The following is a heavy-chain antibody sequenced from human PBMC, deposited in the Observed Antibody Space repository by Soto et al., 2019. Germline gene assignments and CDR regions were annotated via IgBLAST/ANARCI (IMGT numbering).Heavy chain of an antibody. J-gene: IGHJ4*02. Sequence: GASVKVSCKVSGYTLTELSMHWVRQAPGKGLEWMGGFDPEDGETIYAQKFQGRVTMTEDTSTDTAYMKLSSLRSEDTAVYYCATDVWHYYDSSGYSDYWGQGTLVTVSS. V-gene: IGHV1-24*01. CDR1: GYTLTELS. CDR2: FDPEDGET. CDR3: ATDVWHYYDSSGYSDY. D-gene: IGHD3-22*01.